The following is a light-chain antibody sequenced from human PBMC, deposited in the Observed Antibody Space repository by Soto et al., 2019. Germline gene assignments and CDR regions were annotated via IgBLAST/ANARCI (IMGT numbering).Light chain of an antibody. CDR2: EVT. CDR1: SSDVGNYNL. CDR3: CSYAGSSTLV. J-gene: IGLJ1*01. V-gene: IGLV2-23*02. Sequence: QSVLTQPASVSGSPGQSITISCTGTSSDVGNYNLVSWYQQHPGKAPKLMIYEVTKRPSGISNRFSGSKSGNTASLTISGLQAEDEADYYCCSYAGSSTLVFGTGTKVTV.